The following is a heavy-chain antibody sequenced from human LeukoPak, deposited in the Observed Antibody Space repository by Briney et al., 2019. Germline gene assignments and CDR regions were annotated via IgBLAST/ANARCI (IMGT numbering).Heavy chain of an antibody. V-gene: IGHV4-30-4*01. Sequence: SETLSLTCTVSGGSISSGDYYWSWIRQPPGKGLEWIGYIYCSGSTYYNPSLKSRVTISVDTSKNQFSLKLSSVTAADTAVYYCARARYYDFWSGYQTLFDYWGQGTLVTVSS. CDR2: IYCSGST. CDR3: ARARYYDFWSGYQTLFDY. D-gene: IGHD3-3*01. CDR1: GGSISSGDYY. J-gene: IGHJ4*02.